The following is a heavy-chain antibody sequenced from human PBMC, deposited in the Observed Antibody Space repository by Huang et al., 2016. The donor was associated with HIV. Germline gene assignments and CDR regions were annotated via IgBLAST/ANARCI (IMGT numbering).Heavy chain of an antibody. V-gene: IGHV3-9*01. CDR1: GFRFDNSA. D-gene: IGHD1-26*01. J-gene: IGHJ4*02. CDR2: ISWNSANI. Sequence: EVQLVESGGNLIQTGGSLRLDCAGSGFRFDNSAMYWVRQATGKGMEWVSSISWNSANIAYGDSVKGRFTISRDNARNSLYLQMNSLRPDDTALYYCVKGDIVGTANFFDYWGQGTQVSVSS. CDR3: VKGDIVGTANFFDY.